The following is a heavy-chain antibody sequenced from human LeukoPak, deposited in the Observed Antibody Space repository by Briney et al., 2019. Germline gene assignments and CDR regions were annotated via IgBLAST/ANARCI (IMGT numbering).Heavy chain of an antibody. D-gene: IGHD6-13*01. CDR3: ARDFETRSWYYGFDI. CDR1: GGSFSGYY. Sequence: SETLSLTCAVYGGSFSGYYWSWIRQPAGKGLEWIGRIYTTGSTNYSPSLMSRVTISVDTSKNQFSLKLSSVTAADTAVYYCARDFETRSWYYGFDIWGQGTMVTVSS. J-gene: IGHJ3*02. V-gene: IGHV4-4*07. CDR2: IYTTGST.